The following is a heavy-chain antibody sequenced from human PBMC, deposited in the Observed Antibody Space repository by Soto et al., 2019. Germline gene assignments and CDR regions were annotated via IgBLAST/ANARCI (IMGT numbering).Heavy chain of an antibody. V-gene: IGHV1-18*01. J-gene: IGHJ6*03. CDR3: ARTYEKLELRGGHYYYYMDV. CDR2: IITYNGNT. Sequence: GASVKVSCKASGYTFTSYGISWVRQAPGQGLEWMGWIITYNGNTNYAQKIQGSVTMTTATSTSTAYLELRSLISDDTAVYYCARTYEKLELRGGHYYYYMDVWGKGTTVTVSS. CDR1: GYTFTSYG. D-gene: IGHD1-7*01.